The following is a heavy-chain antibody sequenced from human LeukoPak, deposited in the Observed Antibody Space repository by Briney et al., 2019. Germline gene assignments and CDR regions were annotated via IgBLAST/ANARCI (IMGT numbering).Heavy chain of an antibody. J-gene: IGHJ4*02. V-gene: IGHV4-4*07. CDR1: GGSISSYY. CDR3: ARGVLDSAGWYNFDY. Sequence: PSETLSLTCTVSGGSISSYYWSWIRQPAGKALECIGRLYASGRTYYNPSLKSRVTMSLDTSRNQFSLQVIYVTAADTAVYYCARGVLDSAGWYNFDYWGQGTLVTVSS. CDR2: LYASGRT. D-gene: IGHD6-19*01.